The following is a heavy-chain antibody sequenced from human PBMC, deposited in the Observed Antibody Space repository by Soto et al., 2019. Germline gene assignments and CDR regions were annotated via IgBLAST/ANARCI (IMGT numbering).Heavy chain of an antibody. CDR1: GFTFSSYG. CDR3: ARGLRYFDWLFPDYGMDV. D-gene: IGHD3-9*01. V-gene: IGHV3-33*01. J-gene: IGHJ6*02. CDR2: IWYDGSNK. Sequence: GGSLRLSCAASGFTFSSYGMHWVRQAPGKGLEWVAVIWYDGSNKYYADSVKGRFTISRDNSKNTLYLQMNSLRAEDTAVYYCARGLRYFDWLFPDYGMDVWGQGTTVTVSS.